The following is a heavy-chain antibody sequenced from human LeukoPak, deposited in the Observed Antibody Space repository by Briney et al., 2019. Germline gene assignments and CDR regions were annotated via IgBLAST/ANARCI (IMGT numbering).Heavy chain of an antibody. Sequence: ASVKVSCKASGYTFTSYYMHWVRQAPGQGLEWMGIINPSGGSTSYAQKFQGRVTMTRDASTSTAYMELSSLRSEDTAVYYCARVKRVPRDGYNSGSVYYFDYWGQGTLVTVSS. CDR2: INPSGGST. V-gene: IGHV1-46*01. J-gene: IGHJ4*02. CDR3: ARVKRVPRDGYNSGSVYYFDY. D-gene: IGHD5-24*01. CDR1: GYTFTSYY.